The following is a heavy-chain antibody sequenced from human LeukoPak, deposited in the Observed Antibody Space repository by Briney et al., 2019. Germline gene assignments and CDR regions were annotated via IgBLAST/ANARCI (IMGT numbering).Heavy chain of an antibody. Sequence: PSGTLSLTCAVSGGSISSSNWWSWVRQPPGKGLEWIGEIYHSGSTNYNPSLKSRVTISVDKSKNQFSLKLSSVTAADTAVYYCASRDTLLGYCSSTSCLGGIFDYWGQGTLVTVSS. D-gene: IGHD2-2*01. CDR1: GGSISSSNW. CDR3: ASRDTLLGYCSSTSCLGGIFDY. J-gene: IGHJ4*02. CDR2: IYHSGST. V-gene: IGHV4-4*02.